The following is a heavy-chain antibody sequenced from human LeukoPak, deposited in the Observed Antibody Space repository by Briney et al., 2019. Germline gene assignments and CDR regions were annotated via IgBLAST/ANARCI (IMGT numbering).Heavy chain of an antibody. Sequence: PGGSLRLSCEASGFTFSDYYMTWIRQAPGKGLEWVSYITNSGCMIYYADSVKGRFSISRGNARNSLHLQMNSLRAEDTAVYYCARGRMGAAAGLFDYWGQGTLVTVSS. CDR1: GFTFSDYY. V-gene: IGHV3-11*01. J-gene: IGHJ4*02. CDR2: ITNSGCMI. D-gene: IGHD6-13*01. CDR3: ARGRMGAAAGLFDY.